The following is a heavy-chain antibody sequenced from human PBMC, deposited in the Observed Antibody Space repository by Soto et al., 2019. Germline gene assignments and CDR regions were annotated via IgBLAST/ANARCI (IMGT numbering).Heavy chain of an antibody. Sequence: GGSLRLSCAASGFTFSSYAMSWVRQAPGKGLEWVSVIYSGGSTYYADSVKGRFTISRHNSKNTLYLQMNSLRAEDTAVYYCARGKSSSRRAFDIWGQGTMVTVSS. CDR3: ARGKSSSRRAFDI. J-gene: IGHJ3*02. CDR1: GFTFSSYA. CDR2: IYSGGST. D-gene: IGHD6-13*01. V-gene: IGHV3-53*04.